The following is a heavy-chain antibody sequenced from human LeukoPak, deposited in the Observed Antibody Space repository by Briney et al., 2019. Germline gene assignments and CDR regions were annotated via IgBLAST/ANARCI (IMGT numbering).Heavy chain of an antibody. CDR3: ARLPYYYDSSANRDFVY. D-gene: IGHD3-22*01. CDR1: GCSISSSSYY. CDR2: IYYSGST. V-gene: IGHV4-39*01. J-gene: IGHJ4*02. Sequence: SETLSLTCTVSGCSISSSSYYWGWIRQPPGKGLEWIGSIYYSGSTYYNPSLKSRVTISVDTSKNQFSLKLSSVTAADTAVYYCARLPYYYDSSANRDFVYWGQGTLVTVSS.